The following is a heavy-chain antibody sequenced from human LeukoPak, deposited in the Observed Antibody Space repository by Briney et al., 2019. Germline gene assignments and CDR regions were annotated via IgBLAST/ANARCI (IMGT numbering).Heavy chain of an antibody. CDR1: GGSISSYY. V-gene: IGHV4-59*01. Sequence: SSETLSLTCTVSGGSISSYYWSWVRQPPGKGLEWIGFVYYTGSTNYSPSLKSRVTISVDTFKNQFSLKLRSVTAADTAVYYCARISSSNWYNERGAFDVWGQGTVVTVSS. CDR2: VYYTGST. J-gene: IGHJ3*01. D-gene: IGHD6-13*01. CDR3: ARISSSNWYNERGAFDV.